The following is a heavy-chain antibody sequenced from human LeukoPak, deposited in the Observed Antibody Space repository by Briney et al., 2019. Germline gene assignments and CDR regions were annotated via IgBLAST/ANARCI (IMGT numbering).Heavy chain of an antibody. Sequence: GGSLRLSCAASGFTFSGFIMNWVRQAPGKGLEWVANIKQDGSEKYYVDSVKGRFTISRDNVKNSLFLQMNNLRPEDTALYYCAKDDQRDYYYGMDVWGQGTTVTVSS. CDR3: AKDDQRDYYYGMDV. J-gene: IGHJ6*02. V-gene: IGHV3-7*03. CDR1: GFTFSGFI. CDR2: IKQDGSEK. D-gene: IGHD2-2*01.